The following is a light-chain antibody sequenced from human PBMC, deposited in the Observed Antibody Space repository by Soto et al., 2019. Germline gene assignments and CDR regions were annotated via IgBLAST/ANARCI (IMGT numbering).Light chain of an antibody. Sequence: EIVVTQSPALLSVSPGERVTLSCRASQSFISSIAWYQQKLGQAPRLLIYGASTRATGIPARFSGSGSGTEFFLTIRSLQSEDLAMYYCKHYNNWLRTSGGATQV. CDR3: KHYNNWLRT. CDR1: QSFISS. V-gene: IGKV3-15*01. J-gene: IGKJ4*02. CDR2: GAS.